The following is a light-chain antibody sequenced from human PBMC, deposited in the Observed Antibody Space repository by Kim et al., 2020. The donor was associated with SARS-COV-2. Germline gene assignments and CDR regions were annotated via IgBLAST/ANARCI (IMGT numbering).Light chain of an antibody. Sequence: PGDRAPLSCRASQSRSSNLAWYQQRPGQAPSLLIYAASIRDTGIPARFSGSGSGTEFTLTISSLQSEDLAVYYCQQYNNWPPELTFGGGTKVDIK. CDR3: QQYNNWPPELT. CDR2: AAS. CDR1: QSRSSN. V-gene: IGKV3-15*01. J-gene: IGKJ4*02.